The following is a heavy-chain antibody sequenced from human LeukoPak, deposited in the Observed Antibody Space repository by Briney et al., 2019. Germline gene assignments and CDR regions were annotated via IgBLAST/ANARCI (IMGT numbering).Heavy chain of an antibody. CDR1: GGTFSSYA. J-gene: IGHJ4*02. CDR3: ARAVYDSSGYIIDY. Sequence: GSSVKASCKASGGTFSSYAISWVRQAPGQGLKWMGGIIPIFGTANYAQKFQGRVTITADESTSTAYMELSSLRSEDTAVYYCARAVYDSSGYIIDYWGQGTLVTVSS. V-gene: IGHV1-69*01. D-gene: IGHD3-22*01. CDR2: IIPIFGTA.